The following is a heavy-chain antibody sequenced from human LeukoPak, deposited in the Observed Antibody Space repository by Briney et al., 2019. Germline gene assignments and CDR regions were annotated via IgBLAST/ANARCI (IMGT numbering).Heavy chain of an antibody. CDR2: ISSSSSTI. CDR1: GFTFSSYS. D-gene: IGHD3-10*01. Sequence: GGSLRLPCAASGFTFSSYSMNWVRQAPGKGLEWVSYISSSSSTIYYADSVKGRFTISRDNAKNSLYLQMNSLRAEDTAVYYCARVWFGEEDYWGQGTLVTVSS. CDR3: ARVWFGEEDY. V-gene: IGHV3-48*04. J-gene: IGHJ4*02.